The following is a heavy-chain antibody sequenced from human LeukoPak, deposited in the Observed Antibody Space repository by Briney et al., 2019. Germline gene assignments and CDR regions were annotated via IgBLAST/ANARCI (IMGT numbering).Heavy chain of an antibody. CDR2: ISAYNGNT. Sequence: ASVKVSCKASGYTFTSYGISWVRQAPGQGLEWMGWISAYNGNTNYAQKLQGRVTMTPDTSTSTAYMELRSLRSDDTAVYYCARRRVEVGAMEYGAFVIWGEGTMVVVFS. CDR3: ARRRVEVGAMEYGAFVI. CDR1: GYTFTSYG. D-gene: IGHD1-26*01. J-gene: IGHJ3*02. V-gene: IGHV1-18*01.